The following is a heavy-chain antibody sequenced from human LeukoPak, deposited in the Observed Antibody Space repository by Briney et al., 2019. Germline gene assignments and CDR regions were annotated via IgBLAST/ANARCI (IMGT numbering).Heavy chain of an antibody. CDR2: IGGKAYGGTA. CDR3: TADQFF. CDR1: GFTFGDYG. Sequence: GGSLRLSCRASGFTFGDYGMSWVRQAPGKGLEWVGFIGGKAYGGTAEYAASVKGRFSISRDDSRSIAYLQMNSLKTEDTAVCYCTADQFFWGQGTLVTVSS. J-gene: IGHJ4*02. V-gene: IGHV3-49*04. D-gene: IGHD3-3*01.